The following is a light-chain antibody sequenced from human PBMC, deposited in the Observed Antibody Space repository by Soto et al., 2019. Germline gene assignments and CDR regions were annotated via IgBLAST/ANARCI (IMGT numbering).Light chain of an antibody. CDR3: QQYNNWPPIT. J-gene: IGKJ5*01. CDR1: QSVSSSY. Sequence: EIVLTQYAGTLSLSPGERSPLSCLASQSVSSSYLAWYQQKPGQAPTLLIYGASSRATGIQARFSGSGSGTEFTITISSLQSEDFAVYYCQQYNNWPPITFGPVTRLEIK. CDR2: GAS. V-gene: IGKV3D-15*01.